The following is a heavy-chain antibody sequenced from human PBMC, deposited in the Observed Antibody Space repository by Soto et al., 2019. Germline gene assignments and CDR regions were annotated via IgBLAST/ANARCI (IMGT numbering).Heavy chain of an antibody. J-gene: IGHJ4*02. CDR3: AKDSTSDSSSSY. CDR2: ISGSGGST. D-gene: IGHD6-6*01. Sequence: GSLRISCGGSGFTFSSYAISRVRPAPGKGLEWVSAISGSGGSTHYADSVKGRFTISRDNSKNTLYLQMNSLRAEDTAVYYCAKDSTSDSSSSYWGQGTLVTVSS. CDR1: GFTFSSYA. V-gene: IGHV3-23*01.